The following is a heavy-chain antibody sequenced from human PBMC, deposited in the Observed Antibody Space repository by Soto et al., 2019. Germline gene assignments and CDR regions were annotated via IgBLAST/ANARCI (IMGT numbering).Heavy chain of an antibody. CDR2: ISYDGSNK. CDR3: VSVVVISSINAFDI. Sequence: GGSLRLSCAASGFTFSSYAMHWVRQAPGKGLEWVAVISYDGSNKYYADSVKGRFTISRDNSKNTLYLQMNSLRAEDTAVYYCVSVVVISSINAFDIWGQGTMVTVS. V-gene: IGHV3-30-3*01. CDR1: GFTFSSYA. J-gene: IGHJ3*02. D-gene: IGHD3-22*01.